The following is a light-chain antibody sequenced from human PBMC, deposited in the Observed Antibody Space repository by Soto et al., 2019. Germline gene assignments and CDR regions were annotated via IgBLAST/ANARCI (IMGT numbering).Light chain of an antibody. CDR2: EVT. J-gene: IGLJ2*01. V-gene: IGLV2-8*01. Sequence: QSVLTQPPSASGSPGQSVTISCIGTASDIGRYNYVSWYQHHPGKAPKLIIYEVTKRPSGVPDRFSGSKSGNTASLTVSGLQADDEADYYCSSYTSISSVVFGGGTQLTVL. CDR3: SSYTSISSVV. CDR1: ASDIGRYNY.